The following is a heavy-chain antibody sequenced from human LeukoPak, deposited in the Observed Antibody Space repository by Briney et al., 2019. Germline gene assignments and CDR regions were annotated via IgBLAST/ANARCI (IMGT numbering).Heavy chain of an antibody. CDR1: GYTFTSYA. CDR3: ARSWRGYSSGWLYYFDY. CDR2: INAGNGNT. Sequence: ASVRVSCKASGYTFTSYAMHWVRQAPGQRLEWMGWINAGNGNTKYSQEFQGRVTITRDTSASTAYMELSSLRSEDMAVYYCARSWRGYSSGWLYYFDYWGQGTLVTVSS. V-gene: IGHV1-3*03. J-gene: IGHJ4*02. D-gene: IGHD6-19*01.